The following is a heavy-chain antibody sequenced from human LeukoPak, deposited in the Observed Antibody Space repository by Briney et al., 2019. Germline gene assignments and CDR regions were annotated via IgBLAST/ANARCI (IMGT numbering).Heavy chain of an antibody. V-gene: IGHV4-38-2*02. D-gene: IGHD6-19*01. CDR1: GYSISSGYY. Sequence: SETLSLTCTVSGYSISSGYYWGWIRQPPGKGLEWIGSIYHSGSTYYNPSLKSRVTISVDTSKNQFSLKLSSVTAADTAVYYCARDEGSGYFDYWGQGTLVTVSS. CDR3: ARDEGSGYFDY. J-gene: IGHJ4*02. CDR2: IYHSGST.